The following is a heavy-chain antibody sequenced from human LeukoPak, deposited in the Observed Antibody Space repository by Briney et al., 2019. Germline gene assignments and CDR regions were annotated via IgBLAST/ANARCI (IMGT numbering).Heavy chain of an antibody. Sequence: PGGSLRLSCAASGFTFSSYAMHWVRQAPGKGLEWVAVISYDGSNKYYADSVKGRFTISRDNSKNTLYLQMNSLRAEDTAVYYCARTSYYNYYQYGMDVWGQGTTVTVSS. CDR3: ARTSYYNYYQYGMDV. J-gene: IGHJ6*02. V-gene: IGHV3-30-3*01. D-gene: IGHD3-10*01. CDR2: ISYDGSNK. CDR1: GFTFSSYA.